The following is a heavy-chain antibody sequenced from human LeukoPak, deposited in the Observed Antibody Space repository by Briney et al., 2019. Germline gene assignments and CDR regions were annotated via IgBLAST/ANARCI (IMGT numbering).Heavy chain of an antibody. CDR3: AIDPDTIFVGYFDY. CDR1: GLTFRSYA. J-gene: IGHJ4*02. CDR2: ISYDGSNK. D-gene: IGHD3-3*01. V-gene: IGHV3-30*04. Sequence: GGSLRLSCAASGLTFRSYATHWVRQAPGKGLEWVAVISYDGSNKYYADSVKGRFTISRDNSKNTLYLQMNSLRAEDTAVYYCAIDPDTIFVGYFDYRGQGTLVTVSS.